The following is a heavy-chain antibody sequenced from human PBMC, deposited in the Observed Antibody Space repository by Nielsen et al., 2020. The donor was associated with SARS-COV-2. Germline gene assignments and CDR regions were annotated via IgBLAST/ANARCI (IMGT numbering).Heavy chain of an antibody. CDR2: INPNSGGT. D-gene: IGHD3-10*01. Sequence: VRQAPGKGLEWMGWINPNSGGTNYAQKFQGRVTMTRDTSISTAYMELSRLRSDDTAVYYCARDLTVRGVISLPSYWGQGTLVTVSS. CDR3: ARDLTVRGVISLPSY. V-gene: IGHV1-2*02. J-gene: IGHJ4*02.